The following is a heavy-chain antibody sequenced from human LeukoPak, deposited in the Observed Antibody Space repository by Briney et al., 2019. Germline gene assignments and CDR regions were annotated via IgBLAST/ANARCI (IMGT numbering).Heavy chain of an antibody. CDR2: ISYDGSNK. CDR1: GFTFSSYG. Sequence: GGSLRLSCAASGFTFSSYGMHWVRQAPGKGLEWVAVISYDGSNKYCADSVKGRFTISRDNAKNSLYLQMNSLRAEDTALYYCAIPLCSGGSCYSLGYWGQGTLVTVSS. J-gene: IGHJ4*02. V-gene: IGHV3-30*03. CDR3: AIPLCSGGSCYSLGY. D-gene: IGHD2-15*01.